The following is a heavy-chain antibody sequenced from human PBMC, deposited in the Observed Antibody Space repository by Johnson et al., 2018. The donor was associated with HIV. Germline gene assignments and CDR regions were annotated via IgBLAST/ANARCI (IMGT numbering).Heavy chain of an antibody. CDR3: AREARIGNTDDAFDM. CDR2: VSWNSGSI. D-gene: IGHD1-1*01. V-gene: IGHV3-9*01. Sequence: EVQLVESGGGLVQPGGSLRLSCAASGFTFDDYAMHWVRQAPGKGLEWVSGVSWNSGSIGYADSVKGRFTISRDNAKNSLYLQMNSLRAEDTALYYCAREARIGNTDDAFDMWGQGTMVTVSS. CDR1: GFTFDDYA. J-gene: IGHJ3*02.